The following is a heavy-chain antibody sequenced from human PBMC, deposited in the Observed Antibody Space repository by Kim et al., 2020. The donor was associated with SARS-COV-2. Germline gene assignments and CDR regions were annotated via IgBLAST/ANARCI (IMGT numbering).Heavy chain of an antibody. CDR3: ARGSVAAGYYGMDV. D-gene: IGHD6-19*01. V-gene: IGHV4-34*01. Sequence: NPSLQSRVTISVDTSKNQFSLKLSSVTAADTAVYYCARGSVAAGYYGMDVWGQGTTVTVSS. J-gene: IGHJ6*02.